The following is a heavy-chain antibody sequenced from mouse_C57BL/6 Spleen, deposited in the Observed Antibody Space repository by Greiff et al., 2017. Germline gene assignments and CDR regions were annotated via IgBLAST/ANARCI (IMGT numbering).Heavy chain of an antibody. CDR1: GFNIKNTY. CDR3: ASDDYYGNYFDY. V-gene: IGHV14-3*01. D-gene: IGHD1-1*01. Sequence: EVQLVESVAELVRPGASVKLSCTASGFNIKNTYMHWVKQRPEQGLEWIGRIDPANGNTKYAPKFQGKATITADTSSNTAYLQLSSLTSEDTAIYYCASDDYYGNYFDYWGQGTTLTVSS. J-gene: IGHJ2*01. CDR2: IDPANGNT.